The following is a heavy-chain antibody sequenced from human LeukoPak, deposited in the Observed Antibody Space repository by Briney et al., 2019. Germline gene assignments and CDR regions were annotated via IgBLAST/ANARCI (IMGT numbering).Heavy chain of an antibody. CDR2: TLSSGGT. V-gene: IGHV4-31*03. CDR3: ARERAGGMDV. J-gene: IGHJ6*01. D-gene: IGHD3-10*01. CDR1: GVSISSGSYL. Sequence: SQTLSLTCTVSGVSISSGSYLWNWIRQHPGKCLEWIAHTLSSGGTYYNPSLKSRLTISVDTSKNQRSLKLTSVTAADTAVYYCARERAGGMDVWGQGTTVTVSS.